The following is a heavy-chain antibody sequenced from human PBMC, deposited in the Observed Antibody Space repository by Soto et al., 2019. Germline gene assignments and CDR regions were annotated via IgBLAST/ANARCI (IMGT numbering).Heavy chain of an antibody. J-gene: IGHJ5*02. CDR3: ASRPPYYYGSGSYGFDP. Sequence: SETLSLTCAVSGGSISSGGYSWSWIRQPPGKGLEWIGYIYHSGSTYYNPSLQSRVTISVDTSKNHFSLKLTSATAADTAVYYCASRPPYYYGSGSYGFDPWGQGTLVTVSS. CDR2: IYHSGST. V-gene: IGHV4-30-2*01. D-gene: IGHD3-10*01. CDR1: GGSISSGGYS.